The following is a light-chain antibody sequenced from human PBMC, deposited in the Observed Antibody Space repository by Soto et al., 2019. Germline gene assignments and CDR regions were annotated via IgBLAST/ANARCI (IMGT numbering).Light chain of an antibody. V-gene: IGLV1-40*01. CDR3: CSHAGSYRV. CDR2: DVS. CDR1: SSSLGAGHA. Sequence: QSVLTQPPSVSGAPGQRVTISCTGSSSSLGAGHAVHWYQQLPGKAPRLMIYDVSKRPSGVPDRFSGSKSRNTASLTISGLQAEDEADYYCCSHAGSYRVFGTGTKLTVL. J-gene: IGLJ1*01.